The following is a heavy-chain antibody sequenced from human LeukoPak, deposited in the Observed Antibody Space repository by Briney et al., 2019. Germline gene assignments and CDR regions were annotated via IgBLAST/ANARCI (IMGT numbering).Heavy chain of an antibody. CDR2: IYYGGST. D-gene: IGHD1-1*01. J-gene: IGHJ4*02. Sequence: SQTLSLTCTVSGGSIGSGGYYWSWIRQHPGKGLEWIGNIYYGGSTYYNPSLKSRVIISVDTSKNQFSLKVSSVTAADTAVYYCARDTTLDYWGQGTLVTVSS. V-gene: IGHV4-31*03. CDR3: ARDTTLDY. CDR1: GGSIGSGGYY.